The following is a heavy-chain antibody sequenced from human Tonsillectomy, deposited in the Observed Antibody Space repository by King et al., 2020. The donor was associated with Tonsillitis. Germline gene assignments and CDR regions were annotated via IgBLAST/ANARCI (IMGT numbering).Heavy chain of an antibody. CDR2: IKSKTDGGTT. D-gene: IGHD3-22*01. V-gene: IGHV3-15*01. CDR3: TTGFRSGSY. J-gene: IGHJ4*02. Sequence: VQLVESGGGLVKSGGSLRLSCAASGFTFSNAWMSWVRQAPGKGLELGGRIKSKTDGGTTDYAAPVKGRFTISRDDSKNTVYLQMNSLKNEDTAVYYCTTGFRSGSYWGQGTLVTVSS. CDR1: GFTFSNAW.